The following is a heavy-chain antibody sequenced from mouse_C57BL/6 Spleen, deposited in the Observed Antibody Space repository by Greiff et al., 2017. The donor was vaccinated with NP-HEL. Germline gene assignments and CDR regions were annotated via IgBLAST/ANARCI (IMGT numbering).Heavy chain of an antibody. CDR3: AGRGVVATHDYAMDY. J-gene: IGHJ4*01. CDR2: ISSGSSTI. Sequence: EVQRVESGGGLVKPGGSLKLSCAASGFTFSDYGMHWVRQAPEKGLEWVAYISSGSSTIYYADTVKGRFTISRDNAKNTLFLQMTSLRSEDTAMYYCAGRGVVATHDYAMDYWGQGTSVTVSS. V-gene: IGHV5-17*01. CDR1: GFTFSDYG. D-gene: IGHD1-1*01.